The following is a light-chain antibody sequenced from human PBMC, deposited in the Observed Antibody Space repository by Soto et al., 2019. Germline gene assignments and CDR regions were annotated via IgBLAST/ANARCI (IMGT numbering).Light chain of an antibody. J-gene: IGKJ4*01. CDR2: FAS. V-gene: IGKV3-11*01. Sequence: EIVLTQSPATLSLSPGERATLSCRASQSVSSSLAWYQQKPGQAPRLLIYFASNRATGIPARISGSGSGTDFTLTISSLESEDFAVYYCQQRSNWPLTFGGGTKVEIK. CDR3: QQRSNWPLT. CDR1: QSVSSS.